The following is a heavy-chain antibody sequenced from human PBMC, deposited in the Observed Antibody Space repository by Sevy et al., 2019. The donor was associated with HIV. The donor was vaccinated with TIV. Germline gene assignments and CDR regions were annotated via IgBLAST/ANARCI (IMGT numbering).Heavy chain of an antibody. CDR3: ARALGSSSWYGGYYFDY. CDR2: TSYRSKWYN. J-gene: IGHJ4*02. D-gene: IGHD6-13*01. Sequence: SQTLSLTCAISGDSVSSNSAAWNWIRQSPSRGLEWLGRTSYRSKWYNDYAVSVKSRITINPDTSKNQFSLQLNSVTPEDTAVYYCARALGSSSWYGGYYFDYWGQRTLVTVSS. V-gene: IGHV6-1*01. CDR1: GDSVSSNSAA.